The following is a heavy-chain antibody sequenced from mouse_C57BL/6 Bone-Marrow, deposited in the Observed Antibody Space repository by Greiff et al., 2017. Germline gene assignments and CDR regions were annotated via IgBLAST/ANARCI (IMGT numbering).Heavy chain of an antibody. D-gene: IGHD2-3*01. V-gene: IGHV5-4*01. CDR1: GFTFSRYA. J-gene: IGHJ3*01. CDR3: ARVNGYYVAWLAY. Sequence: EVQRVESGGGLVKPGGSLKLSCAASGFTFSRYAMSWVRQTPETRLEWVATISDGGSYTSYPDNVKGRFTISIDNAKNNLYLQMSHLKSEDTAMYYCARVNGYYVAWLAYWGQGTLVTVSA. CDR2: ISDGGSYT.